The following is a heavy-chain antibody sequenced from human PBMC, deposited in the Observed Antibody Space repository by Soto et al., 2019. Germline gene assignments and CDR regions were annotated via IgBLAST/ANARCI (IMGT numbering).Heavy chain of an antibody. CDR1: GVSISSYY. J-gene: IGHJ4*02. CDR2: IYYSGST. D-gene: IGHD3-22*01. CDR3: AGGLEYYYDSSGSPPDY. V-gene: IGHV4-59*01. Sequence: PAETLSLTCTASGVSISSYYLSWVRQPPGKGLEWIGYIYYSGSTNYNPSLKSRVTISVDTSKNQFSLKLSSVTAADTAVYYCAGGLEYYYDSSGSPPDYWGQGTLVTVSS.